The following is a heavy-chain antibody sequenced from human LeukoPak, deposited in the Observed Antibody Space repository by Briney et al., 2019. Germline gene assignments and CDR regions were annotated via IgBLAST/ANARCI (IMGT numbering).Heavy chain of an antibody. Sequence: PSETLSLTCAVSGYSISSGYYWGWIRQPPGKGLEWIGSIYHSGSTYYNPSLKSRVTISVDTSKNQFSLKLSSVTAADTAVYYCARQEEWERLGLGFDYWGQGTLVTVSS. CDR1: GYSISSGYY. J-gene: IGHJ4*02. CDR3: ARQEEWERLGLGFDY. CDR2: IYHSGST. V-gene: IGHV4-38-2*01. D-gene: IGHD1-26*01.